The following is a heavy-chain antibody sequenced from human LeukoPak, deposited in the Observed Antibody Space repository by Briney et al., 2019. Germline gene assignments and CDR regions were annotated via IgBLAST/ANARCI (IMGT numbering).Heavy chain of an antibody. D-gene: IGHD6-13*01. CDR3: APGNLAAAGSDS. Sequence: GGSLRLSCAASGFTFSIYSMNWVRQAPGKGLEWVSSISSSSSYIYYADSVKGRFTISRDNAKNSLFLQMNSLRAEDTAVYYCAPGNLAAAGSDSWGQGTLVTVSS. J-gene: IGHJ4*02. CDR2: ISSSSSYI. V-gene: IGHV3-21*01. CDR1: GFTFSIYS.